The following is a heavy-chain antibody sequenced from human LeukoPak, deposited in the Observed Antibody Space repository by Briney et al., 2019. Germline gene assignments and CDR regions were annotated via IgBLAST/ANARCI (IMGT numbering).Heavy chain of an antibody. J-gene: IGHJ3*02. CDR2: IYYSGST. Sequence: KPSETLSLTCTVSGGSISSSSYYWGWIRQPPGKGLEWIGSIYYSGSTYYNPSLKSRVTISVDTSKNQLSLKLSSVTAADTAVYYCARTYSASWYDAFDIWGQGTMVTVSS. CDR1: GGSISSSSYY. CDR3: ARTYSASWYDAFDI. D-gene: IGHD6-13*01. V-gene: IGHV4-39*07.